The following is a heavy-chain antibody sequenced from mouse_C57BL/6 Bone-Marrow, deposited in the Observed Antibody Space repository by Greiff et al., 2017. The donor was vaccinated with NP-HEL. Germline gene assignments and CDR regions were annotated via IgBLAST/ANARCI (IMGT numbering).Heavy chain of an antibody. J-gene: IGHJ4*01. V-gene: IGHV3-8*01. D-gene: IGHD2-4*01. CDR2: ISYSGST. CDR1: GYSITSDY. Sequence: EVQGVESGPGLAKPSQTLSLTCSVTGYSITSDYWNWIRKFPGNKLEYMGYISYSGSTYYNPSLKSRISITRDTSKNQYYLQLNSVTTEDTATYYCAKGRLRRRGVYYYAMDYWGQGTSVTVSS. CDR3: AKGRLRRRGVYYYAMDY.